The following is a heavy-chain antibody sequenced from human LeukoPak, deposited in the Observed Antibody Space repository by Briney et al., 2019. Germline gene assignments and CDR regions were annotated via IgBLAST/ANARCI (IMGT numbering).Heavy chain of an antibody. V-gene: IGHV4-4*07. Sequence: SETLSLTCSVSGGSIRSYYWSWIRQPAGKGLEWIGRIYTSGSTNYNPSLKSRVTMSVDTSKNQFSLKLSSVTAADTAVYYCASNVLLWFGESRPYYYMDVWGKGTTVTISS. CDR1: GGSIRSYY. CDR3: ASNVLLWFGESRPYYYMDV. D-gene: IGHD3-10*01. J-gene: IGHJ6*03. CDR2: IYTSGST.